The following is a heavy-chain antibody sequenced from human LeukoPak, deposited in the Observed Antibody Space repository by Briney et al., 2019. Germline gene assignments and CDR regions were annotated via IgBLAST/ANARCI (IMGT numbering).Heavy chain of an antibody. V-gene: IGHV1-69*05. CDR1: GGTFSSYA. D-gene: IGHD2-2*01. CDR3: ARVVVPAAINWFDP. J-gene: IGHJ5*02. CDR2: IIPIFGTA. Sequence: ASVKVSCKASGGTFSSYAISWVRQAPGQGLEWMGGIIPIFGTAKYAQKFQGRVTITTDESTSTAYMELSSLRSEDTAVYYCARVVVPAAINWFDPWGQGTLVTVSS.